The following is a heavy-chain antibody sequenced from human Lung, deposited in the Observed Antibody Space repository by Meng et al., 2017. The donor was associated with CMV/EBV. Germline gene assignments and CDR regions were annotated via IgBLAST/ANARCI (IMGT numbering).Heavy chain of an antibody. D-gene: IGHD6-6*01. CDR1: GFSLSISRLA. V-gene: IGHV2-5*01. Sequence: SGXXLVXPTQTLTLTCTFSGFSLSISRLAVGWIRQPPGKALECLGIIYWNDDKRYSPSLKSRLTITKDTSKNQVVLTMTNMDPADTDTYYCAHARYSRFYYFNYWXQGTXVTVSS. J-gene: IGHJ4*02. CDR2: IYWNDDK. CDR3: AHARYSRFYYFNY.